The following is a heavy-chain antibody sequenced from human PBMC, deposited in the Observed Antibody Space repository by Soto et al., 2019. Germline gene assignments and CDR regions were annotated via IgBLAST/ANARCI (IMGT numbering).Heavy chain of an antibody. J-gene: IGHJ6*02. D-gene: IGHD2-15*01. CDR3: AKSRGGTANGLDV. CDR2: ISWKSASI. CDR1: GFSFADYA. Sequence: EVQLVESGGDLVQPGRSLRLSCAASGFSFADYAMHWVRQAPGKGLEWVSGISWKSASIGYADSVKGRFTISRDNAKNSLYLQMNSLSAEDTALYHCAKSRGGTANGLDVWGQGTTVTVSS. V-gene: IGHV3-9*01.